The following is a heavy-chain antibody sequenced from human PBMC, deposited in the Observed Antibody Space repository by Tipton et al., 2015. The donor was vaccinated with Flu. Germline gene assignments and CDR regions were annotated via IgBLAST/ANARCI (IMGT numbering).Heavy chain of an antibody. D-gene: IGHD3-10*01. V-gene: IGHV4-4*07. CDR1: GGSMSSFY. J-gene: IGHJ4*02. Sequence: LRLSCTGSGGSMSSFYWTWIRQPAGKGLEWIGRMYVSGSTKYNPSLKSRVTMSVDTSKNQFSLKLSSVTAADTAVYYCARGSGSGTDVTFYFWGQGTLVTVSS. CDR2: MYVSGST. CDR3: ARGSGSGTDVTFYF.